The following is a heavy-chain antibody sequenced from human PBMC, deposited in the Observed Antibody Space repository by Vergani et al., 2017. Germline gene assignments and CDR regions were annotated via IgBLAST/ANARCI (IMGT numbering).Heavy chain of an antibody. CDR3: ARGNCGVNCPKYNWLAP. Sequence: EVQLLESGGGLVQPGGSQRLSCAASGFTFSSYAMNWVRQAPGKGLEWVLAISGSGGSTYYADSVRGRFTISRDNSKNTLYLQMKGLRAEDTGVYYCARGNCGVNCPKYNWLAPWGRGILVTVSS. D-gene: IGHD2-21*01. J-gene: IGHJ5*02. CDR2: ISGSGGST. V-gene: IGHV3-23*01. CDR1: GFTFSSYA.